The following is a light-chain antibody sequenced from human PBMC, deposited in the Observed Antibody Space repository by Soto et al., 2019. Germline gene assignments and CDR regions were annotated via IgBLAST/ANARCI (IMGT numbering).Light chain of an antibody. CDR1: QSISNY. CDR2: AAS. Sequence: IQLTQSPSSLSASVGDRVSITFLASQSISNYLNWYQQKPGKAPKLLIYAASSLQSGVPSRFSGSGSGTDFTLTISSLQPEDFATYYCQQSYSTPLTFGRGTKVDI. J-gene: IGKJ4*01. V-gene: IGKV1-39*01. CDR3: QQSYSTPLT.